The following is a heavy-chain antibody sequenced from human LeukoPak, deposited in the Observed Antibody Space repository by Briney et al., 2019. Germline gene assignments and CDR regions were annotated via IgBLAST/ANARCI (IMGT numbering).Heavy chain of an antibody. CDR1: GYTLTGYF. V-gene: IGHV1-2*02. J-gene: IGHJ6*03. CDR3: ARVVADVCYYYYYYTDV. CDR2: IKANSGGT. D-gene: IGHD2-8*01. Sequence: SAKPSCKASGYTLTGYFINTVRQAPGPRLGGWGWIKANSGGTNYAQKFKVRVTLTKDTSISTAYMELSRLRSDDTAVYYCARVVADVCYYYYYYTDVWGKGTTVTVSS.